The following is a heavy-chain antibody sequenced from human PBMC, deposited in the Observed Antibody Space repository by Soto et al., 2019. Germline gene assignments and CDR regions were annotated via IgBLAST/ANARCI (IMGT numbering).Heavy chain of an antibody. CDR2: IKEDGGVK. Sequence: EVQLVESGGGVVQPGGSLRLSCAASGFTFSTYWMSWVRHAPGEGPEFVANIKEDGGVKNYVDSVRGRFTISRDNAKNSVYLQMNSLRSEDTAVSYCARDPGSSAFDIWGQGAVVTVSS. CDR1: GFTFSTYW. V-gene: IGHV3-7*04. J-gene: IGHJ3*02. CDR3: ARDPGSSAFDI. D-gene: IGHD3-10*01.